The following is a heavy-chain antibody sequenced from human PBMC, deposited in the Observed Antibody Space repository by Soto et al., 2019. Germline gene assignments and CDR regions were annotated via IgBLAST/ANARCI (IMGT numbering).Heavy chain of an antibody. D-gene: IGHD5-18*01. CDR2: IYYSGST. CDR3: ARYVDTAMVVDY. CDR1: GGSISSYY. Sequence: SETLSLTCIVSGGSISSYYWSWIRQPPGKGLEWIGYIYYSGSTNYNPSLKSRVTISVDTSKNQFSLKLSSVTAADTAVYYCARYVDTAMVVDYWGQGTLVTVSS. V-gene: IGHV4-59*12. J-gene: IGHJ4*02.